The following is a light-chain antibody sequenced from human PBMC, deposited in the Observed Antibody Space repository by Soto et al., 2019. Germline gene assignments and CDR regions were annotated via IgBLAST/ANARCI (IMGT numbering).Light chain of an antibody. CDR3: CSYAPSATRV. J-gene: IGLJ3*02. Sequence: QSALTQPASVSGSPGQSITISCTGTSSDVGSYNLVSWYQQLPGKAPKLMIFEDVKRPSGVSNRFSGSKSGNTASLTISGLQAEDEADYYCCSYAPSATRVFGGGTQLTVL. CDR2: EDV. CDR1: SSDVGSYNL. V-gene: IGLV2-23*01.